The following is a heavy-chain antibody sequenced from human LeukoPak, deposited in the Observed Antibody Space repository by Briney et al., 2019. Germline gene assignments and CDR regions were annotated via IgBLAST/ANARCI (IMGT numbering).Heavy chain of an antibody. V-gene: IGHV3-23*01. D-gene: IGHD3-9*01. J-gene: IGHJ4*02. Sequence: PGGSLRLSCKASGFTFGNFAMTWVRQAPGKGLEWVAAISGRGDSTYYADSVKGRFTISRDNSKSTQYLQMNSLRAEDTALYYCVRDFEWGFDHWGQGTLVTVSS. CDR2: ISGRGDST. CDR3: VRDFEWGFDH. CDR1: GFTFGNFA.